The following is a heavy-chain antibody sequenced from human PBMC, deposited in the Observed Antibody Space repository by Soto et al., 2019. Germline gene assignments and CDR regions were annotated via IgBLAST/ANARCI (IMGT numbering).Heavy chain of an antibody. V-gene: IGHV3-9*01. CDR2: ISWNSGST. J-gene: IGHJ5*02. Sequence: GGSLRLSCAVSGFALSSYSIAWVRQAPGKGLEWVSGISWNSGSTGYADSVKGRFTISRDNAKNSLYLQMNSLRAEDTALYYCAKEIVGAPGWFDPWGQGTLVTVSS. CDR3: AKEIVGAPGWFDP. D-gene: IGHD1-26*01. CDR1: GFALSSYS.